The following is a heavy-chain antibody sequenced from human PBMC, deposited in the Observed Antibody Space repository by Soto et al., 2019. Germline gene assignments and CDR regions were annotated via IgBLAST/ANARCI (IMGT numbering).Heavy chain of an antibody. CDR3: TTNHLPLLTTVTSGSVDP. Sequence: EVQLVESGGGLVKPGGSLRLSCAASGFTFSNAWMNWVRQAPGKGLEWVGRIKSKTDGGTTDYAAPVKGRFTISRDDSKNTLYLQMNSLKTEDTAVYYCTTNHLPLLTTVTSGSVDPWGQGTLVTVSS. J-gene: IGHJ5*02. D-gene: IGHD4-17*01. CDR2: IKSKTDGGTT. V-gene: IGHV3-15*07. CDR1: GFTFSNAW.